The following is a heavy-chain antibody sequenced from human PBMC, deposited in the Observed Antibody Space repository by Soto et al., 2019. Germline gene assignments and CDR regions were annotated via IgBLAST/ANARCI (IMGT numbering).Heavy chain of an antibody. CDR3: SIIQLLPTWCYDP. V-gene: IGHV4-30-4*01. CDR1: GGSISSGDYY. Sequence: QVQLQESGPGLVKPSQTLSLTCTVSGGSISSGDYYWSWIRQPPGKGLEWIGYIYYSGSTYYNPSLNGRVTISLETSKNLYSLNVSSITSADRAVYYSSIIQLLPTWCYDPWGQGTLVTVSP. J-gene: IGHJ5*02. CDR2: IYYSGST. D-gene: IGHD3-10*01.